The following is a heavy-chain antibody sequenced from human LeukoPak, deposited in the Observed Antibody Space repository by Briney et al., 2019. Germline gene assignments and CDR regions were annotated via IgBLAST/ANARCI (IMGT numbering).Heavy chain of an antibody. CDR2: IIPIFGTA. CDR1: GGTFSSYA. J-gene: IGHJ4*02. V-gene: IGHV1-69*13. CDR3: ARVPYYGSGSYTPFDY. D-gene: IGHD3-10*01. Sequence: SVKVSCKASGGTFSSYAISWVRQAPGQGLEWMGGIIPIFGTANYAQKFQGRVTITADESTSTAYMELSSLRSEDTAVYYCARVPYYGSGSYTPFDYWGQGTLVTVSS.